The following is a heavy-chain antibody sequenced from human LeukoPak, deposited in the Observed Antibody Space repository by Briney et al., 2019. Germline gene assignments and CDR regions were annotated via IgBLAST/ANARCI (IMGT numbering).Heavy chain of an antibody. D-gene: IGHD3-22*01. Sequence: LSGGSLRLSCAASGFTFSDYVMHWVRQAPGEGLEWVAVLVKDGKDGTTTLYANSVKGRFTISRDNSKNTLYLQMDSLRTEDTAVYYCAREDDSSGHAGALGFDPWGQGTLVTVS. CDR3: AREDDSSGHAGALGFDP. J-gene: IGHJ5*02. CDR1: GFTFSDYV. CDR2: LVKDGKDGTTT. V-gene: IGHV3-30*04.